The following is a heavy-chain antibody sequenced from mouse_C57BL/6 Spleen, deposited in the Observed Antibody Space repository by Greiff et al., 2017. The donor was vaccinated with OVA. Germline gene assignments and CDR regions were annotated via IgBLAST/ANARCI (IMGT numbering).Heavy chain of an antibody. Sequence: QVQLQQSGTELVKPGASVKLSCKASGYTFTSYWMHWVKQRPGQGLEWIGNINPSNGGTNYNEKFKSKATLTVDKSSSTAYMQLSSLTSEDSAVYYCARWDYYYGSSYYFDYWGQGTTLTVSS. J-gene: IGHJ2*01. CDR2: INPSNGGT. D-gene: IGHD1-1*01. CDR3: ARWDYYYGSSYYFDY. CDR1: GYTFTSYW. V-gene: IGHV1-53*01.